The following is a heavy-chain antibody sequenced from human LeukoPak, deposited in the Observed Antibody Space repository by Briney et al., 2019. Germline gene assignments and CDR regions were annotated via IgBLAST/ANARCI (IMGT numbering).Heavy chain of an antibody. V-gene: IGHV3-30*04. Sequence: PGGSLRLSCAASGFTFTTYVMHWVRQAPGKGLEWVAVISHTGSIETYADSVKGRFTISRDNSKNTVYLQMNSLKTEDTAVYYCARDRAVALPTYYYYMDVWGKGTTVTVSS. CDR2: ISHTGSIE. J-gene: IGHJ6*03. CDR1: GFTFTTYV. D-gene: IGHD2-15*01. CDR3: ARDRAVALPTYYYYMDV.